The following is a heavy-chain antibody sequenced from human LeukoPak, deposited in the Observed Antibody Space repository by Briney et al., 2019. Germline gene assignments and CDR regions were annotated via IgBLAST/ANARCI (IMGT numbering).Heavy chain of an antibody. CDR3: ARGETFRGVIISSWFDP. CDR1: GDSVSSNSAA. J-gene: IGHJ5*02. D-gene: IGHD3-10*01. CDR2: TYYRSKWYN. Sequence: SQTLSLTCAISGDSVSSNSAAWNWIRQSPSRGLEWPGRTYYRSKWYNDYAVSVKSRITINPDTSKNQFSLQLNSVTPEDTAVYYCARGETFRGVIISSWFDPWGQGTLVTVSS. V-gene: IGHV6-1*01.